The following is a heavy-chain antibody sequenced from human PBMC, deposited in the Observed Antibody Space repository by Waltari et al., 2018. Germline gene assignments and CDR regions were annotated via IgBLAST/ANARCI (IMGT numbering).Heavy chain of an antibody. Sequence: QLQLQESGPGLVKPSESLSLTCTVSGGSVSSNYNWGWIRQTPGKGLGWMGNMQYRGSTFYNPSLKSRVTISLDTSKNQFSLRLSSVGAADTAVYFCGRIAFGGEGGYFQHWGQGTLVTVSS. CDR2: MQYRGST. CDR1: GGSVSSNYN. V-gene: IGHV4-39*01. CDR3: GRIAFGGEGGYFQH. J-gene: IGHJ1*01. D-gene: IGHD1-26*01.